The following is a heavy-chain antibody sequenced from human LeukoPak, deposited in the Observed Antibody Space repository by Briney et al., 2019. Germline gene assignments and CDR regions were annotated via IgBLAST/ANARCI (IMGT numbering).Heavy chain of an antibody. J-gene: IGHJ5*02. D-gene: IGHD2-2*01. CDR3: ARGRYPPRYCSSTSCHSNNWFDP. Sequence: TSETLSLTCAVYGGSFSGYHWSWIRQPPGKGLEWIGEINHSGSTNYNPSLKGRVTISVDTSKNQFSLKLSSVTAADTAVYYCARGRYPPRYCSSTSCHSNNWFDPWGQGTLVTVSS. CDR2: INHSGST. CDR1: GGSFSGYH. V-gene: IGHV4-34*01.